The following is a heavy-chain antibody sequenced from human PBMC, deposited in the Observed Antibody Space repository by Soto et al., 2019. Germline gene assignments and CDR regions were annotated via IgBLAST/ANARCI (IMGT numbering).Heavy chain of an antibody. Sequence: LSLTCTVSGGSISSGGYYWSWIRQHPGKGLEWIGYIYYSGSTYYNPSLKSRVTISVDTSKNQFSLKLSSVTAADTAVYYCARAAAGTAWFDPWGQGTLVTVSS. CDR3: ARAAAGTAWFDP. CDR2: IYYSGST. D-gene: IGHD6-13*01. V-gene: IGHV4-31*03. CDR1: GGSISSGGYY. J-gene: IGHJ5*02.